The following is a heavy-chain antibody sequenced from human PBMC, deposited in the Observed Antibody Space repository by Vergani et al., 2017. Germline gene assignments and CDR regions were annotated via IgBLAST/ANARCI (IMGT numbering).Heavy chain of an antibody. J-gene: IGHJ4*02. Sequence: QLQLQESGPGLVKPSETLSLTCTVSGGSISSSSYYWGWIRQPPGKGLEWIGSIYYSGSTYYNPSLKSRVTISVDTSKNQFSLKLSSVTAADTAVYYCARDLDYYDSSGYPPYXFDYWGQGTLVTVSS. D-gene: IGHD3-22*01. CDR3: ARDLDYYDSSGYPPYXFDY. CDR2: IYYSGST. CDR1: GGSISSSSYY. V-gene: IGHV4-39*07.